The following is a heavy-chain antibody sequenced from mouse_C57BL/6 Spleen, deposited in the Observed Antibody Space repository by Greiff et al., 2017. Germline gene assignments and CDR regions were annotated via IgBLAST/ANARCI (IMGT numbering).Heavy chain of an antibody. V-gene: IGHV14-4*01. D-gene: IGHD2-3*01. CDR3: TLLYEEDY. CDR2: IDPENGDT. J-gene: IGHJ4*01. Sequence: VQLKQSGAELVRPGASVKLSCTASGFNIKDDYMHWVKQRPEQGLEWIGWIDPENGDTEYASKFQGKATITADTSSNTAYLQLSSLTSEDTAVYYCTLLYEEDYWGQGTSVTVSS. CDR1: GFNIKDDY.